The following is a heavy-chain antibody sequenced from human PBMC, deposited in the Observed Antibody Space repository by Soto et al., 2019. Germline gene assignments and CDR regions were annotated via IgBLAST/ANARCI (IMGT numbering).Heavy chain of an antibody. CDR2: IYYSGST. D-gene: IGHD3-3*01. V-gene: IGHV4-59*01. CDR3: ARDLGYDFWSGYDNWFDP. J-gene: IGHJ5*02. Sequence: SETLSLTCTVSGGSISSYYWSWIRQPPGKGLEWIGYIYYSGSTNYNPSPKSRVTISVDTSMNQLSLKLSSVIAAEKAVEYCARDLGYDFWSGYDNWFDPWGQGTLVTVSS. CDR1: GGSISSYY.